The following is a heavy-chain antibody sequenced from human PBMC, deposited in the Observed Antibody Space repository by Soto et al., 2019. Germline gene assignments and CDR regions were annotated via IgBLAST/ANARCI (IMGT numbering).Heavy chain of an antibody. Sequence: SETLSLTCTVSGGSISSGGYYWSWIRQHPGKGLEWIGYIYYSGSTYYNPSLKSRVTISVDTSKNQFSLKLSSVTAADTAVYYCAREPRITIFGVPRYYYGMDVWGQGTTVTVS. CDR3: AREPRITIFGVPRYYYGMDV. J-gene: IGHJ6*02. D-gene: IGHD3-3*01. CDR1: GGSISSGGYY. CDR2: IYYSGST. V-gene: IGHV4-31*03.